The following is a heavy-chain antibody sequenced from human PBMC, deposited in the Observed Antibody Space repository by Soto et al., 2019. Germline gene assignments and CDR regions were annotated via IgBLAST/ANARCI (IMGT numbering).Heavy chain of an antibody. CDR2: ISGSGGST. D-gene: IGHD3-22*01. CDR1: GFTFSSYA. J-gene: IGHJ6*02. Sequence: WGSLRLSCAASGFTFSSYAISCVRHSPLKWLEWVSAISGSGGSTYYADSVKGRFTISRDNSKNTLYLQMNSLRAEDTAVYYCAKPLYDSSGYYPPNMDVWGQGTTVTVSS. V-gene: IGHV3-23*01. CDR3: AKPLYDSSGYYPPNMDV.